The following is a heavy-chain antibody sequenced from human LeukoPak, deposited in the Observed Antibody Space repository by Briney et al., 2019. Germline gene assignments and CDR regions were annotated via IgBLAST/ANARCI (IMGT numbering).Heavy chain of an antibody. CDR3: AREGGSTVTRNWFDP. Sequence: PGGSLRLSCAASGFTFTSYAMHWVRQAPGQRLEWMGWINAGNGNTKYSQKFQGRVTITRDTSASTAYMELSSLRSEDTAVYYCAREGGSTVTRNWFDPWGQGTLVTVSS. D-gene: IGHD4-17*01. CDR2: INAGNGNT. J-gene: IGHJ5*02. V-gene: IGHV1-3*01. CDR1: GFTFTSYA.